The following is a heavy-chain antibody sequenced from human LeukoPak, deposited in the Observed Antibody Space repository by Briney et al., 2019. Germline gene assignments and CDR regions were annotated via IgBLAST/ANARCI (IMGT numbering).Heavy chain of an antibody. J-gene: IGHJ5*02. Sequence: SVKVSCKASGGTFSSYAISWVRQAPGQGLEWMGGIIPIFGTANYAQKFQGRVTITTDESTSTAYVELSSLRSEDTAVYYCARVRLEGYQLLFDRFDPWGQGTLVTVSS. CDR1: GGTFSSYA. CDR3: ARVRLEGYQLLFDRFDP. CDR2: IIPIFGTA. V-gene: IGHV1-69*05. D-gene: IGHD2-2*01.